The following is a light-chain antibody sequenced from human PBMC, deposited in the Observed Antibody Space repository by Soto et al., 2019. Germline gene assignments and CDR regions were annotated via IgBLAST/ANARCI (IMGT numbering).Light chain of an antibody. Sequence: EIVLTQSACTLSLSAGERATLSWGASQSVSNNYLAWYQQKPGQAPRLLIYGASNRATGIPDRFSGSASGTDSTLTISRLEPEDFAVYYCQQYGSSGTFGQGTKVDIK. J-gene: IGKJ1*01. V-gene: IGKV3-20*01. CDR3: QQYGSSGT. CDR2: GAS. CDR1: QSVSNNY.